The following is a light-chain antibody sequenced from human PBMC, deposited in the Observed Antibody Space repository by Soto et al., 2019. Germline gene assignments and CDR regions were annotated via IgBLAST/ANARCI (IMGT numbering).Light chain of an antibody. V-gene: IGLV1-47*01. Sequence: QSVLTQPPSASGTPGQRVTISCSGSNSNIGSNNVYWYQRLPGTAPRLLIYKNNQRPSGVPDRFSGSKSGTSASLAISGLRSEDAADYDCAVWDISVNCWVFGGGTKLTVL. J-gene: IGLJ3*02. CDR3: AVWDISVNCWV. CDR1: NSNIGSNN. CDR2: KNN.